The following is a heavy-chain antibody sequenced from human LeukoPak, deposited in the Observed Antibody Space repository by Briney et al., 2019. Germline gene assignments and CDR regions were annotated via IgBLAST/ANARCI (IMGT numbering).Heavy chain of an antibody. J-gene: IGHJ4*02. CDR2: IYYSGST. V-gene: IGHV4-61*01. D-gene: IGHD1-26*01. Sequence: SETLSLTCTVSGGSFNSGSYYWNWIRQPPGKGLEWIGYIYYSGSTNYNPSLKSRVTISVDTSKNQFSLKLSSVTAADTVVYYCARAAYSGSYHSDYWGQGTLVTVSS. CDR3: ARAAYSGSYHSDY. CDR1: GGSFNSGSYY.